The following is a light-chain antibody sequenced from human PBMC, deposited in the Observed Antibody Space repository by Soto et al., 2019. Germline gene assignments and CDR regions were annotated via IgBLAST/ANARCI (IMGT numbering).Light chain of an antibody. CDR1: SSNIGSNY. J-gene: IGLJ2*01. V-gene: IGLV1-47*01. CDR2: RNN. CDR3: AAWDDSLRALV. Sequence: QSVLTQPPSASGTPGQRVTISCSGSSSNIGSNYVYWYQQLPGTAPKLLIYRNNQRPSGVPDRFSGSKSGSSPSLAISGLRSEDEADYYCAAWDDSLRALVFGGGTKVTVL.